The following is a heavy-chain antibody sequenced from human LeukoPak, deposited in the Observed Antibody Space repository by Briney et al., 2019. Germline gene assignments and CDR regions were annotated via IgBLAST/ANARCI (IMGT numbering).Heavy chain of an antibody. CDR1: GFTFSSYV. CDR3: AKHDRSGYYYFDY. J-gene: IGHJ4*02. CDR2: ISDSGGST. Sequence: GGSLRLSCAASGFTFSSYVMSWVRPAPGKGLEWVSAISDSGGSTYYADSMKGRFTISRDNSKNTLYLQMNSLRAEDTAVYYCAKHDRSGYYYFDYWGQGTLVTVSS. V-gene: IGHV3-23*01. D-gene: IGHD3-22*01.